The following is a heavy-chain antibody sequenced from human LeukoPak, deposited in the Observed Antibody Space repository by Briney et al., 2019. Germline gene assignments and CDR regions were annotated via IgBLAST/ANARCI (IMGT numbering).Heavy chain of an antibody. V-gene: IGHV1-69*05. CDR3: ARAPVPDYSDAFDI. CDR1: GGTFSSYA. Sequence: GASVKVSCKASGGTFSSYAISWVRQAPGQGLEWMGGIIPIFGTANYAQKFQGRVTITTDESTSTAYMELSSLRSEDTAVYYCARAPVPDYSDAFDIWGQGTMVTVSS. CDR2: IIPIFGTA. J-gene: IGHJ3*02. D-gene: IGHD4-11*01.